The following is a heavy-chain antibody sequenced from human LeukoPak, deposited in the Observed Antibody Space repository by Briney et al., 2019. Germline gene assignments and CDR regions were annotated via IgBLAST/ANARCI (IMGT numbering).Heavy chain of an antibody. D-gene: IGHD6-19*01. V-gene: IGHV3-21*01. CDR2: ISSSSGYI. CDR3: ASSAIAVAAHWYWFDP. Sequence: GGSLRLSCAASGFTFSSYSMNWVRQAPGKGLEWVSSISSSSGYIYYADSVKGRFTISRDNAKNSLYLQMSSLRAEDTAVYYCASSAIAVAAHWYWFDPWGQGTLVTVSS. J-gene: IGHJ5*02. CDR1: GFTFSSYS.